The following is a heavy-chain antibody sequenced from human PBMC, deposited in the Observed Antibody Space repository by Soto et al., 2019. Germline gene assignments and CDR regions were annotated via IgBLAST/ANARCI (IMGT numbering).Heavy chain of an antibody. J-gene: IGHJ5*02. D-gene: IGHD1-1*01. CDR1: GASISGFY. CDR2: IYATGTT. Sequence: SETLSLTCTVSGASISGFYWSWIRKSAGKGLEWIGRIYATGTTDYNPSLKSRVMMSVDTSKKQSSLKLRSVTAADTAVYYCVRDGTKTLRDWFDPWGQGISVTVSS. V-gene: IGHV4-4*07. CDR3: VRDGTKTLRDWFDP.